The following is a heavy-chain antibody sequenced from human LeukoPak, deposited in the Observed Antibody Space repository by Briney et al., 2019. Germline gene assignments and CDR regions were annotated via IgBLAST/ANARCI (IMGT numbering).Heavy chain of an antibody. CDR3: ARDIGDYDFWSGDAFDI. Sequence: ASVKASCKASGYTFTSYAMHWVRQAPGQRLEWMGWINAGNGNTKYSQKFQGRVTITRDTSASTAYMELSSLRSEDTAVYYCARDIGDYDFWSGDAFDIWGQGTMVTVSS. CDR1: GYTFTSYA. J-gene: IGHJ3*02. V-gene: IGHV1-3*01. D-gene: IGHD3-3*01. CDR2: INAGNGNT.